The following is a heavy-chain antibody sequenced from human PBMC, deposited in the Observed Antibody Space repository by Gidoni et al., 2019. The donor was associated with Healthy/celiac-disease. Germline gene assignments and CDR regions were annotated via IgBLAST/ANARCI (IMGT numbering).Heavy chain of an antibody. Sequence: ELQLLESGGGSVQPGGSLRLSWSASRFTFGSYAIGRFRQAPGQGLAWVSAIKGSEGSTYYADTVKDRFTSSRDNAKNTLYLQMNSLRAEDTDVYYCAKSSSGWTPYEYWGQGTLVTVSS. CDR3: AKSSSGWTPYEY. J-gene: IGHJ4*02. D-gene: IGHD6-19*01. V-gene: IGHV3-23*01. CDR1: RFTFGSYA. CDR2: IKGSEGST.